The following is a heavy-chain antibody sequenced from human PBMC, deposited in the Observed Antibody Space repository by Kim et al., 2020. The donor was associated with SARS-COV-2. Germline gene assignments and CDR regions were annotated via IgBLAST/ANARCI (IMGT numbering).Heavy chain of an antibody. CDR1: GGSISSGGYY. CDR3: ARATFYDFWSGNAFDI. D-gene: IGHD3-3*01. CDR2: IYYSGST. V-gene: IGHV4-31*03. J-gene: IGHJ3*02. Sequence: SETLSLTCTVSGGSISSGGYYWSWIRQHPGQGLEWLGYIYYSGSTYYNPSLKSRVTISVDTSKNQFSLKLSSVTAADTAVYYCARATFYDFWSGNAFDIWGQGTMVTVSS.